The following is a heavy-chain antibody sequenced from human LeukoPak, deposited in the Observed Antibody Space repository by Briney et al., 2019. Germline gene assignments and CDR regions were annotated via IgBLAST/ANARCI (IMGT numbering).Heavy chain of an antibody. CDR2: IYYSGST. J-gene: IGHJ5*02. D-gene: IGHD6-13*01. CDR1: GDSITSSSYY. Sequence: SETLSLTCSVSGDSITSSSYYWGCIRPPPGVGLEWLGNIYYSGSTYYNPSLKSRVTISADTSKRQFSLTLSSVTAADTAVYYCARALSRYSSSWYNYNWFDPWGQGTLVTVST. CDR3: ARALSRYSSSWYNYNWFDP. V-gene: IGHV4-39*07.